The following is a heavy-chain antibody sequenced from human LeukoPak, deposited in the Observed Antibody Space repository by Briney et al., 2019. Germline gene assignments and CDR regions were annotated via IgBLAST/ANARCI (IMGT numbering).Heavy chain of an antibody. D-gene: IGHD5-18*01. J-gene: IGHJ4*02. CDR2: IYSDGST. V-gene: IGHV3-66*01. CDR1: GFTVSSNY. Sequence: GGSLRLSCAASGFTVSSNYMSWVRQAPGKGLEWVSVIYSDGSTYYADSVKGRFTVSRDSSKNTLYLQMSSLRAEDTAVYYCARRYTYGYYFDYWGQGSLVTVPS. CDR3: ARRYTYGYYFDY.